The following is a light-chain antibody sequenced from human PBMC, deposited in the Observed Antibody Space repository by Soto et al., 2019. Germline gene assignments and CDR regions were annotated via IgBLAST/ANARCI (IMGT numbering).Light chain of an antibody. CDR3: QQYGGSPWT. J-gene: IGKJ1*01. V-gene: IGKV3-20*01. Sequence: EIVLTQSPGTLSLSPGERATLSCRASQSVSSNYLAWYQQTPGPAPLLLMYGASSSATIIPDRFSSGGSAKVFIPTISSLEEDYVVVYYYQQYGGSPWTFGQGTKLEIK. CDR1: QSVSSNY. CDR2: GAS.